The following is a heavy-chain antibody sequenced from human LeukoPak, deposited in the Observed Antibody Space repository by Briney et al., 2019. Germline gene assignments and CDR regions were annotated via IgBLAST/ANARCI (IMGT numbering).Heavy chain of an antibody. CDR1: RYSISNGYY. CDR2: IWHSGIT. Sequence: PSETLSLTCTVSRYSISNGYYWGWIRQPPGKGLEWIGNIWHSGITYYNPSLKSRVTISVDTSKNQFSLKLNSVTAADTAVYYCARSYSSSSGGLYYFDYWGQGTLVTVSS. J-gene: IGHJ4*02. D-gene: IGHD6-6*01. V-gene: IGHV4-38-2*02. CDR3: ARSYSSSSGGLYYFDY.